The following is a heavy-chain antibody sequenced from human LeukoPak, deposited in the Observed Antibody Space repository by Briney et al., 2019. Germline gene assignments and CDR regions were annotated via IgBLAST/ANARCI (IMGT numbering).Heavy chain of an antibody. D-gene: IGHD6-19*01. J-gene: IGHJ5*02. CDR2: ISSSSSYI. CDR1: GFTFSSYS. V-gene: IGHV3-21*01. Sequence: GGSLRLSCAASGFTFSSYSMNWVRQAPGKGLEWVSSISSSSSYIYYADSVKGRFTISRDNAKNSLYLQMNSLRAEDTAVYYCARDPPGYSSGWTDHWGQGTLVTVSS. CDR3: ARDPPGYSSGWTDH.